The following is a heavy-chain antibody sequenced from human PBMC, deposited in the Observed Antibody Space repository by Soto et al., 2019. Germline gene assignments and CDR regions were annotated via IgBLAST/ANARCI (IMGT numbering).Heavy chain of an antibody. J-gene: IGHJ4*02. CDR1: GGSISSYY. D-gene: IGHD6-19*01. Sequence: SETLSLTCTVSGGSISSYYWSWIRQPPGKGLEWIGYTYYSGSTNYNPSLKSRVTISVDTSKNQFSLKLSSVTAADTAVYYCAIPKASSGWYYFDYWGQGTLVTVSS. CDR3: AIPKASSGWYYFDY. V-gene: IGHV4-59*01. CDR2: TYYSGST.